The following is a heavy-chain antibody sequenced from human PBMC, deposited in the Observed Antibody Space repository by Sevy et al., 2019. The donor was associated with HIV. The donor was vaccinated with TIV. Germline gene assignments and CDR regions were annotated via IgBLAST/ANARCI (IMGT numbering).Heavy chain of an antibody. CDR2: ISSDGSSK. V-gene: IGHV3-74*01. CDR1: GFTFSSYW. J-gene: IGHJ4*02. Sequence: GGSLRLSCAASGFTFSSYWMHWVRQAPGKGLVWVSRISSDGSSKNYADSVKGRFTISRDNAKNTLYLQMNSLRAEDTAVYYCARHRGGVVDYWGQGTLVTVSS. CDR3: ARHRGGVVDY. D-gene: IGHD3-16*01.